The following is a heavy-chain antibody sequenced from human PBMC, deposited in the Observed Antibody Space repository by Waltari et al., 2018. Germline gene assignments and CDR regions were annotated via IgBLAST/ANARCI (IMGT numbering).Heavy chain of an antibody. CDR1: GVTVNSNY. CDR3: AGCRPLDFYFDY. V-gene: IGHV3-53*01. J-gene: IGHJ4*02. CDR2: IYSGGST. Sequence: EVQLVESGGGLIQPGGSLRLSCAVSGVTVNSNYMSWVRQAPGKGLEWVSVIYSGGSTYYADSVKGRFTISRDNSKNTLYLRMNSLRAEDTAVYYCAGCRPLDFYFDYWGQGNLVTVSS.